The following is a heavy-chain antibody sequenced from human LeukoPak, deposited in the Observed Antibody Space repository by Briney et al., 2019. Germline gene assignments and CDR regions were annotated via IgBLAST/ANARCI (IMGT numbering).Heavy chain of an antibody. CDR1: GFTLSDYA. Sequence: PGGSLRLSCAASGFTLSDYAMNWVRQAPGKGLEWVSGIRVGGELYYADSVKGRFTISRDNSENTLYLQMSGLRAEDTAVYHCAKGTGDTGYYFDYWGQGTLVTVSS. J-gene: IGHJ4*02. V-gene: IGHV3-23*01. CDR2: IRVGGEL. CDR3: AKGTGDTGYYFDY. D-gene: IGHD7-27*01.